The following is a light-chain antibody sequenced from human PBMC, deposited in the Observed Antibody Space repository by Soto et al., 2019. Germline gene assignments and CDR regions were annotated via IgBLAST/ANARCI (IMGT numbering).Light chain of an antibody. V-gene: IGKV3-20*01. CDR1: HSVANTY. CDR2: AAS. Sequence: EFLLPQSPGTMSLSPGGRATLACRASHSVANTYLAWYQQKPGQASGLLIHAASSRPTGITDRFSGRGSGTDFTLTNSRLEPEDFAVYYCQKYDNSPWTFGTGTEVDI. CDR3: QKYDNSPWT. J-gene: IGKJ1*01.